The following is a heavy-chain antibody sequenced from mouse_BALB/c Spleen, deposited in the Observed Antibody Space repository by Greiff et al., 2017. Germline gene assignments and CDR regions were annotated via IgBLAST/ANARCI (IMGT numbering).Heavy chain of an antibody. CDR2: INSNGGST. J-gene: IGHJ4*01. CDR3: ARVSYGKAMDY. V-gene: IGHV5-6-3*01. D-gene: IGHD2-1*01. Sequence: EVKLMESGGGLVQPGGSLKLSCAASGFTFSSYGMSWVRQTPDKRLELVATINSNGGSTYYPDSVKGRFTISRDNAKNTLYLQMSSLKSEDTAMYYCARVSYGKAMDYWGQGTSVTVSS. CDR1: GFTFSSYG.